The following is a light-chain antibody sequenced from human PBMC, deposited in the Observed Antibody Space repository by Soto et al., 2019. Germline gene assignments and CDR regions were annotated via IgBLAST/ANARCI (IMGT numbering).Light chain of an antibody. Sequence: TQSQSSLSASLTARLPIXWRASQSISNHLNWYQQKPGKGPNLLIYAASSLQRGVPSRFSGSGSGRDFVLTISSLQPEDSATYYCQQSYGTPWTFGQGTKVDIK. V-gene: IGKV1-39*01. CDR3: QQSYGTPWT. CDR1: QSISNH. CDR2: AAS. J-gene: IGKJ1*01.